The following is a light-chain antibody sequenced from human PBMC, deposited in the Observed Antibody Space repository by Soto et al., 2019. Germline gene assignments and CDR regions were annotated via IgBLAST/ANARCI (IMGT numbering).Light chain of an antibody. J-gene: IGLJ2*01. Sequence: QSVLTQPPSASGTPGQRVTISCSGSSSHIGRNTVNWYQQVPGTAPKLLIYSNNQRPSGVPDRFSGSRSATSASLAISGLQSEDEADYYCAAWDDSLNGVVFGGGTKLTVL. V-gene: IGLV1-44*01. CDR2: SNN. CDR3: AAWDDSLNGVV. CDR1: SSHIGRNT.